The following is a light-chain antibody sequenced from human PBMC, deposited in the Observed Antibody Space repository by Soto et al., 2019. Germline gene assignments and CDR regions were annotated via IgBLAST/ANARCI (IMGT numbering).Light chain of an antibody. J-gene: IGKJ1*01. CDR3: KQYHNWPRT. V-gene: IGKV3-15*01. CDR1: QSVSSN. Sequence: EIVMTQSPATLSVSPGERATLSCRASQSVSSNLAWYQQKPGQAPRLLIYGASTRATGIPARLSGSGSGTEFILTISRLQSEDFAVYYLKQYHNWPRTFAEGTKV. CDR2: GAS.